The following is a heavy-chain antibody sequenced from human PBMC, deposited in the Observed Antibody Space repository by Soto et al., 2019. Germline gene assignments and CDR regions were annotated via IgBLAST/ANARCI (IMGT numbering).Heavy chain of an antibody. CDR3: AKGPMVRGVMVRVNYGMDV. V-gene: IGHV3-11*06. D-gene: IGHD3-10*01. CDR1: GFTFSDYY. CDR2: ISSSSSYT. Sequence: GGSLRLSCAASGFTFSDYYMSWIRQAPGKGLEWVSYISSSSSYTNYADSVKGRFTISRDNSKKTLYLQMNSLRTEDTAVYYCAKGPMVRGVMVRVNYGMDVWGQGTTVTVSS. J-gene: IGHJ6*02.